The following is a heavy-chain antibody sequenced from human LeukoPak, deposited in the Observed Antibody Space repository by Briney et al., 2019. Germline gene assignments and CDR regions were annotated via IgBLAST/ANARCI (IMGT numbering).Heavy chain of an antibody. J-gene: IGHJ4*02. V-gene: IGHV4-61*02. Sequence: SETLSLTCIVSGSSISRGSYYWNWIRQPAGKGLEWMGRVYNSGSTNYNPSLKSRVTISTDMSKNQFSLKLSSVTAADTAVYYCARQTFGALYFDSWGQGTLVTVSS. CDR3: ARQTFGALYFDS. CDR1: GSSISRGSYY. D-gene: IGHD3-10*01. CDR2: VYNSGST.